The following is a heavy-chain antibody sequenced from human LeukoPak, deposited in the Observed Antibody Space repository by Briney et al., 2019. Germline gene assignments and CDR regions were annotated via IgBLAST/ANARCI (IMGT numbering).Heavy chain of an antibody. CDR2: IYYSGST. J-gene: IGHJ4*02. V-gene: IGHV4-39*01. D-gene: IGHD3-22*01. Sequence: SETLSLTCTVSGGSISSSSYYWGWIRQPPGKGLEWIGSIYYSGSTCYNPSLRSRVTISVDTSKNQFSLKLSSVTAADTAVYYCARVYDSSGYRYYFDYWGQGTLVTVSS. CDR1: GGSISSSSYY. CDR3: ARVYDSSGYRYYFDY.